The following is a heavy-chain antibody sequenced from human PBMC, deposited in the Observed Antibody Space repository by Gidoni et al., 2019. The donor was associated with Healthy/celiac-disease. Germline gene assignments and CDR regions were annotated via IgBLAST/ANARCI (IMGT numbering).Heavy chain of an antibody. V-gene: IGHV4-59*01. Sequence: QVHLQESGPGLVKPSETLSLTCPVSGGSISSYYWSLIRQPPGKGLEWIGYIYYSGSTNYNPSLKSRVTISVDTSKNQFSLKLSSVTAADTAVYYCARDFGYSYGYYDNWFDPWGQGTLVTVSS. CDR1: GGSISSYY. CDR3: ARDFGYSYGYYDNWFDP. J-gene: IGHJ5*02. CDR2: IYYSGST. D-gene: IGHD5-18*01.